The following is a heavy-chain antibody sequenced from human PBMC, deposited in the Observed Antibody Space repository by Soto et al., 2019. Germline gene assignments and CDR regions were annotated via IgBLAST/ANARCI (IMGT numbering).Heavy chain of an antibody. CDR2: ISYDGGLQ. V-gene: IGHV3-30*03. CDR1: GFTFTSYG. Sequence: PGGSLRLSCAASGFTFTSYGMHWVRQAPGTRLEWVAVISYDGGLQHYAASVKGRFTISRDDSRNSLYLQMNSLKSEDTAVYYCVTPSYGGLQFDFWGQGTRVTVSS. D-gene: IGHD3-10*01. CDR3: VTPSYGGLQFDF. J-gene: IGHJ4*02.